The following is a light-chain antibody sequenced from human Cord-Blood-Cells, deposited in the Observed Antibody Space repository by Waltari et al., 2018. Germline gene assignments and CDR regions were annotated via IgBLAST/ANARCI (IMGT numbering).Light chain of an antibody. CDR2: DVS. Sequence: QSALTQPRSVSGSPGQSVTIPCTGTSSDVGGYNYVSWYQTHPGKAPKLMIYDVSKRPSGVPDRFSGSKSGNTASLTISGLQAEDEADYYCCSYAGSYTWVFGGGTKLTVL. CDR3: CSYAGSYTWV. V-gene: IGLV2-11*01. J-gene: IGLJ3*02. CDR1: SSDVGGYNY.